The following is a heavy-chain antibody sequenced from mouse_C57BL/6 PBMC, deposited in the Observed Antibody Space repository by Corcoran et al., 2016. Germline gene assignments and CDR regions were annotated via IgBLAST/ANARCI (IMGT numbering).Heavy chain of an antibody. CDR1: GYSFTDYY. J-gene: IGHJ2*01. Sequence: QVQLKQSGAELVRPGASVKLSCKVSGYSFTDYYINWVKQRPGQGLEWIARIYPGNGNAYYNEKFKGKATLTAEKSSSTAYMQLSSLTSEDSAVYICAGPYYFDNGGQGTTLTVSS. CDR3: AGPYYFDN. V-gene: IGHV1-76*01. CDR2: IYPGNGNA.